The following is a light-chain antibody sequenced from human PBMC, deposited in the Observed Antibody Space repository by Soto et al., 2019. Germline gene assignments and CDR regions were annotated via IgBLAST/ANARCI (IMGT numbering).Light chain of an antibody. CDR3: QQTKSDPLA. V-gene: IGKV1-12*01. Sequence: DIQMTHSPSSVSAFVGDRVTITCRASQDISNWLAWYQQRPGKAPNLLIDAASSLQTGVPSRFSGGGFGTDFTLTISSLQPEDFATYYCQQTKSDPLAFGGGTKVEIK. CDR1: QDISNW. J-gene: IGKJ4*01. CDR2: AAS.